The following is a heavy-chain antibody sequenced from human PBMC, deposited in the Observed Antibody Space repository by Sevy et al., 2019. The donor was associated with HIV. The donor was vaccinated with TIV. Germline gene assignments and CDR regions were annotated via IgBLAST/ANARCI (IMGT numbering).Heavy chain of an antibody. V-gene: IGHV3-53*01. J-gene: IGHJ6*02. CDR2: SYSDDSR. CDR3: ARLHPHIAAARAMDV. D-gene: IGHD6-13*01. Sequence: GGSLRLSCAASGFTVTNNYISWVRQAPGKGLDWVALSYSDDSRYFADSVRGRFTISRDSLKNTFYLQMNSLRAEDTAVYYCARLHPHIAAARAMDVWGQGTTVTVSS. CDR1: GFTVTNNY.